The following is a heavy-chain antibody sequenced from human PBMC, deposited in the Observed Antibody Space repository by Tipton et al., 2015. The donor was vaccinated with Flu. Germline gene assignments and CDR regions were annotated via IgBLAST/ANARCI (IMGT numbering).Heavy chain of an antibody. CDR2: IYHSGST. Sequence: TLSLTCAVSGYSISSGYYWGWIRQPPGKGLEWIGSIYHSGSTYYNPSLKSRVTISVDTSKNQFSLKLSSVTAADTAVYYCARHGYYDILTGYYSWFDPRGQGTLGTVSS. CDR3: ARHGYYDILTGYYSWFDP. V-gene: IGHV4-38-2*01. D-gene: IGHD3-9*01. J-gene: IGHJ5*02. CDR1: GYSISSGYY.